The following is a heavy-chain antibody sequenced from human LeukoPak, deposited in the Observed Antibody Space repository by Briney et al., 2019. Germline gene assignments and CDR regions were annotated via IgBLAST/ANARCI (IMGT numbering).Heavy chain of an antibody. CDR1: GFTVSSTY. D-gene: IGHD4-11*01. CDR3: ASSNGAPTDTHYYYMNV. J-gene: IGHJ6*03. CDR2: IYSNGNT. V-gene: IGHV3-53*01. Sequence: PGGSQRLSCEASGFTVSSTYMSWVRQAPGKGLEWVSAIYSNGNTYYTDSVKGRFTISRDNSRSTLDLQMNSLRAEDTAVYYCASSNGAPTDTHYYYMNVWGKGTTVTVSS.